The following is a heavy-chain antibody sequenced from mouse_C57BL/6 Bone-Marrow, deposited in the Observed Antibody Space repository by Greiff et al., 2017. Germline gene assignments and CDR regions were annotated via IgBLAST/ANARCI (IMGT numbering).Heavy chain of an antibody. D-gene: IGHD1-1*01. CDR3: ARRDYYGSSSSFDY. CDR2: ISSGSSTI. V-gene: IGHV5-17*01. J-gene: IGHJ2*01. CDR1: GFTFSDYG. Sequence: EVKLVESGGGLVKPGGSLKLSCAASGFTFSDYGMHWVRQAPGKGLEWVAYISSGSSTIYYADTVKGRFTISRDNAKNTLFLQMTSLRSEDTAMYYCARRDYYGSSSSFDYWGQGTTLTVSS.